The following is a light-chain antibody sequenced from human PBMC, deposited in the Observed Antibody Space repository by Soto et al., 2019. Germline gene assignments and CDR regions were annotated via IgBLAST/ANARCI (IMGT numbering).Light chain of an antibody. V-gene: IGKV1-5*03. CDR3: QQYNDYLYT. CDR1: QSIRSW. CDR2: KAS. Sequence: DIQMTQSPSTLSASVGDRGAITCRASQSIRSWLAWYQQKPGKAPKLLIYKASSLESGVPSRFSGSGSATEFTLTISSLQPDDFATYYCQQYNDYLYTFGQGTKVDIK. J-gene: IGKJ2*01.